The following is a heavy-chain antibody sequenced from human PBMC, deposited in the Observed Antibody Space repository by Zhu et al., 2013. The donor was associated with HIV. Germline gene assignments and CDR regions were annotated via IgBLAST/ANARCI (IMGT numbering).Heavy chain of an antibody. CDR1: GGTFSSYA. D-gene: IGHD2-15*01. CDR2: ISAYNGNT. Sequence: QVQLVQSGAEVKKPGSSVKVSCKASGGTFSSYAISWVRQAPGQGLEWMGWISAYNGNTNYAQKLQGRVTMTTDTSTSTAYMELRSLRSDDTAVYYCARVDCSGGSCYSEGHRDYYFDYWGQGTLVTVSS. V-gene: IGHV1-18*01. CDR3: ARVDCSGGSCYSEGHRDYYFDY. J-gene: IGHJ4*02.